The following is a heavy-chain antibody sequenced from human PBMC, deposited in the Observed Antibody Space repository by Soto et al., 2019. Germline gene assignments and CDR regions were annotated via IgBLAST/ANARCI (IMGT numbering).Heavy chain of an antibody. CDR1: GGTFSSYT. D-gene: IGHD3-16*02. CDR3: ARGSRSYPFDY. CDR2: IIPILGIA. Sequence: QVQLVQSGAEVKKPGSSVKVSCKASGGTFSSYTISWVRQAPGQGLEWMGRIIPILGIANYAQKFQGRVTITADKSTSKAYMELSSLRSEDTAVYYCARGSRSYPFDYWGQGTLVTVSS. V-gene: IGHV1-69*02. J-gene: IGHJ4*02.